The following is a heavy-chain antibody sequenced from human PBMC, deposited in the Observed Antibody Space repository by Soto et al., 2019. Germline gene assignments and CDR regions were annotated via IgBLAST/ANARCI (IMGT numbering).Heavy chain of an antibody. CDR2: IIPIFGTA. V-gene: IGHV1-69*13. Sequence: SVKVSCKASGGTFSSYAISWVRQAPRQGLEWMGGIIPIFGTANYAQKFQGRVTITADESTSTAYMELSSLRSEDTAVYYCARDKESYYGSGSYYNWFDPWGQGTLVTVSS. CDR1: GGTFSSYA. D-gene: IGHD3-10*01. CDR3: ARDKESYYGSGSYYNWFDP. J-gene: IGHJ5*02.